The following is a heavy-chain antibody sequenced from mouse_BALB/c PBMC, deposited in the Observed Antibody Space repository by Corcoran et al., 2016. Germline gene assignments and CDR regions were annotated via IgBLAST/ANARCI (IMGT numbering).Heavy chain of an antibody. V-gene: IGHV14-3*02. D-gene: IGHD4-1*01. CDR1: GFNIKDTY. J-gene: IGHJ1*01. Sequence: EVQLQQSGAELVNPWASVKLSCTASGFNIKDTYMHWVKQRPEQGLEWIGRIDPANGNTKYDPKFQGKATITADTSSNTAYLQLSSLTSEDTAVYYCANWDCYFDVWGAGTTVTVSS. CDR3: ANWDCYFDV. CDR2: IDPANGNT.